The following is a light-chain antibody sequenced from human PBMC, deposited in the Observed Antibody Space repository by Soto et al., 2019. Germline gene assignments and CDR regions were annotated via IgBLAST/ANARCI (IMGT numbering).Light chain of an antibody. CDR3: QSYDSILSGSV. CDR1: SSNSGAGYD. V-gene: IGLV1-40*01. Sequence: QSVLTQPPSVSGAPGQRVTISCTGSSSNSGAGYDVHWYQQLPGTAPKLLIYGNSNRPSGVPDRFSGSKSGTSASLAITGLHAEDEADYYCQSYDSILSGSVFGTGTKLTVL. CDR2: GNS. J-gene: IGLJ1*01.